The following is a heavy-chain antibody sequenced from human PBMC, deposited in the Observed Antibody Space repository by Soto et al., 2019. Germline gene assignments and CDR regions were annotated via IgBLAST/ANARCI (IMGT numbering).Heavy chain of an antibody. J-gene: IGHJ4*02. V-gene: IGHV3-30-3*01. D-gene: IGHD2-15*01. CDR3: ARDSRYCSGGSCFDY. CDR1: GFTFSSYA. CDR2: ISYNGSNK. Sequence: GGSLRLSCAASGFTFSSYAMHWVRQAPGKGLEWVAVISYNGSNKYYADSVKGRFTISRDNSKNTLYLQMNSLRAEDTAVYYCARDSRYCSGGSCFDYWGQGTLVTVPS.